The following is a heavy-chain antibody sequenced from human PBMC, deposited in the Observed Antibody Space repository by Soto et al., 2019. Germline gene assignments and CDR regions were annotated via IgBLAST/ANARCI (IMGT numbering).Heavy chain of an antibody. CDR3: ARRRLXDGLIFGSYYQYYGLDV. CDR2: SSSSSSGI. Sequence: GGSLRLSCAASGFTFSSYSMTWVRQAPGQGLGWVSSSSSSSSGIISADSVNCRLTISRDNAKNSMFLNMNSLRVEDTAVYFCARRRLXDGLIFGSYYQYYGLDVWGQGITVTVSS. CDR1: GFTFSSYS. D-gene: IGHD3-3*02. J-gene: IGHJ6*02. V-gene: IGHV3-21*01.